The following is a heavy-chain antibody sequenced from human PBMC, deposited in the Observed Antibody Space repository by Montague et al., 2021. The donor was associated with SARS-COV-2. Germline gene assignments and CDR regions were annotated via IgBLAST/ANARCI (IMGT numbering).Heavy chain of an antibody. CDR2: ISSSGATI. D-gene: IGHD2-8*01. CDR3: ATNKYCTLDDGLDGGHDFDH. Sequence: SLRLSCAASGFSFFNFDMAWVRQAPGKGLEWISAISSSGATIYYADSLKGRFTISRDNAQNSLYLQMSSLRAEDTAVYYCATNKYCTLDDGLDGGHDFDHWGQGTLVTVSS. J-gene: IGHJ4*02. V-gene: IGHV3-48*03. CDR1: GFSFFNFD.